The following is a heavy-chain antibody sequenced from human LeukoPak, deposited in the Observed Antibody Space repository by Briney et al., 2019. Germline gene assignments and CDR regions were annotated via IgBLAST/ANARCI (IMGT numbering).Heavy chain of an antibody. V-gene: IGHV3-21*01. D-gene: IGHD6-13*01. CDR3: ARASLYSSSWSNPDIDY. J-gene: IGHJ4*02. CDR1: GFTFSSYS. Sequence: PGGSLRLSCAASGFTFSSYSMNWVRQAPGKGLEWVSSISSSSGYIYYADSVKGRFTISRDNAKNSLYLQMNSLRAEDTAVYYCARASLYSSSWSNPDIDYWGQGTLVTVSS. CDR2: ISSSSGYI.